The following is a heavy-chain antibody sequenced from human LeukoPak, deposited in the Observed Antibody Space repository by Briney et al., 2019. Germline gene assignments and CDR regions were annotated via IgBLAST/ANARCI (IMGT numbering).Heavy chain of an antibody. CDR2: INPNNGGT. CDR3: AREGERSGYQPFDY. Sequence: ASVTVSCTTSGYNFIGYYIHWVRQAPGQGLEWMGRINPNNGGTNYAQRFQGRVTMTRDTSISTAYMDLSSLGSDDTAVYYCAREGERSGYQPFDYWGQGTLVTVSS. J-gene: IGHJ4*02. D-gene: IGHD3-22*01. V-gene: IGHV1-2*06. CDR1: GYNFIGYY.